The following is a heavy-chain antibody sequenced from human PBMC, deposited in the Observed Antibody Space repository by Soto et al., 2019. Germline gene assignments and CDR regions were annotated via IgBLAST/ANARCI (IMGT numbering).Heavy chain of an antibody. Sequence: QVQLQESGPGLVKPSETLSLTCTVSGGSISSYYWSWIRQPPGKGLEWIGYIYYSGSTNYNPSLKSRVTISVDTSKNQFSLKVSSVTAADTAVYYCARVSCSGGSCRFDYWGQGTLVTVSS. J-gene: IGHJ4*02. CDR2: IYYSGST. V-gene: IGHV4-59*01. D-gene: IGHD2-15*01. CDR1: GGSISSYY. CDR3: ARVSCSGGSCRFDY.